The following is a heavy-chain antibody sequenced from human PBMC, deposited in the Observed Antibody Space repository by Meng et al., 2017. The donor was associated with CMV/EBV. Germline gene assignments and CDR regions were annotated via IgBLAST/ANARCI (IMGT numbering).Heavy chain of an antibody. Sequence: ASVKVSCKASGYTFTSYGISWVRQAPGQGLEWMGWISAYNGNTSYAQKLQGRVTMTTDTSTSTAYMELRSLRSDDTAVYYCARARLGVEIGAHPSYYYYGMDVWGQGTTVTVSS. CDR2: ISAYNGNT. CDR3: ARARLGVEIGAHPSYYYYGMDV. V-gene: IGHV1-18*01. J-gene: IGHJ6*02. D-gene: IGHD5-24*01. CDR1: GYTFTSYG.